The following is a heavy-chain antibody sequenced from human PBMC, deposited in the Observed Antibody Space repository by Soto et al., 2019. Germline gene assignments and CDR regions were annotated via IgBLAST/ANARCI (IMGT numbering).Heavy chain of an antibody. CDR2: INHSGST. CDR1: GGSFSNYY. J-gene: IGHJ6*02. CDR3: ARGGWAYCGGDCLRYGMDV. D-gene: IGHD2-21*02. V-gene: IGHV4-34*01. Sequence: QVQLQQWGAGLLKPSETLSLTCAVYGGSFSNYYWSWIRQPPGKGLEWMGEINHSGSTNYNPSLKSRVTISVDTSKNQFSLRLSSVTAADTAVYYCARGGWAYCGGDCLRYGMDVWGQGTTVTVSS.